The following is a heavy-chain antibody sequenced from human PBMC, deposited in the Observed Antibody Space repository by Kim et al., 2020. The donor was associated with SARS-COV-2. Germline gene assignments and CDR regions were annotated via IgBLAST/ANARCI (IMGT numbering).Heavy chain of an antibody. CDR2: IHYSGST. V-gene: IGHV4-39*01. CDR1: GGSISSSSYY. CDR3: ARGANYYDSKNYYYYYG. J-gene: IGHJ6*01. Sequence: SETLTLTCTVSGGSISSSSYYWGWIRQPPGKGLEWIGSIHYSGSTYYNPSLKRRVTISVDTSKNQFSLKLSSVTAADTAVYYCARGANYYDSKNYYYYYG. D-gene: IGHD3-22*01.